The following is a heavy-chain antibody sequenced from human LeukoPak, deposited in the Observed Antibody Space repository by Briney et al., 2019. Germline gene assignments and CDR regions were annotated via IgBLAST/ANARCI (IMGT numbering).Heavy chain of an antibody. J-gene: IGHJ5*02. CDR1: GYTFTSYG. CDR3: ARDLWDIVVVPAAPGFDP. Sequence: ASVKVSCKASGYTFTSYGISWVRQAPGQGLEWMGWISAYNGNTNYAQKLQGRVTMTTDTSTSTAYMELRSLRSDDTAVYYCARDLWDIVVVPAAPGFDPWGQGTLVTVSS. V-gene: IGHV1-18*01. CDR2: ISAYNGNT. D-gene: IGHD2-2*01.